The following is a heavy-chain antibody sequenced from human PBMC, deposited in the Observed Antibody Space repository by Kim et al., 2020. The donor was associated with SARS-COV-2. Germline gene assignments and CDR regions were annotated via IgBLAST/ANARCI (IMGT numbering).Heavy chain of an antibody. CDR3: ARVHSSGWYNYFDY. D-gene: IGHD6-19*01. Sequence: AVAVKGRFTNSKDNSKKTLYLQMNRLRAEDTAVYYWARVHSSGWYNYFDYWGQGTLVTVSS. V-gene: IGHV3-30*01. J-gene: IGHJ4*02.